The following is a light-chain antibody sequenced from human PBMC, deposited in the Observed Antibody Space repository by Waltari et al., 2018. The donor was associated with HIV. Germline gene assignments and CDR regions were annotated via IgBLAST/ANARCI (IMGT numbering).Light chain of an antibody. CDR2: RNN. CDR3: AAWDDSLNGWV. CDR1: SPNFGRNT. V-gene: IGLV1-44*01. Sequence: QSVLPPSPSASATPGQAVTISCSCSSPNFGRNTVTWYQLLPRTAPKLLIDRNNQRPSGVPDRYSGSKYGTSASLAISGLQAEDEADYYCAAWDDSLNGWVFGGGTKLTVL. J-gene: IGLJ3*02.